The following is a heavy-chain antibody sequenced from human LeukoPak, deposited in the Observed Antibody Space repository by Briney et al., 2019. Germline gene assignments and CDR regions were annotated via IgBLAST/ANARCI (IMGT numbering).Heavy chain of an antibody. J-gene: IGHJ5*02. Sequence: SETLSLTCTVSGGSISSTSYYYWGWIRQPPGKGLEWIGSIYYSGSTYYNPSLKSRVTISVDTSKSHFSLKLNTVTAADTAVYYCARRRRGGRWFDPWGQGTLVTDSS. CDR2: IYYSGST. D-gene: IGHD3-16*01. CDR3: ARRRRGGRWFDP. CDR1: GGSISSTSYYY. V-gene: IGHV4-39*02.